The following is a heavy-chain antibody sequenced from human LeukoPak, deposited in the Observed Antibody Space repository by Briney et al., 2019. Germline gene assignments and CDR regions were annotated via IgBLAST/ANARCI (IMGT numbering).Heavy chain of an antibody. D-gene: IGHD4-23*01. J-gene: IGHJ4*02. CDR3: VTHEVTVITRSTFDN. Sequence: GGSLRLSCAASGFTFSSYWMTWVRQAPGKGLEWVADIKQDGSEKYYVDSVEGRFTISRDNAKNSVYLQMNSLRAEDTGVYYCVTHEVTVITRSTFDNWGQGTLVTVSS. CDR2: IKQDGSEK. V-gene: IGHV3-7*01. CDR1: GFTFSSYW.